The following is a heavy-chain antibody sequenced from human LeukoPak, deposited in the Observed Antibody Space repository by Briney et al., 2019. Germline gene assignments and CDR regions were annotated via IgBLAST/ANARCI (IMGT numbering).Heavy chain of an antibody. D-gene: IGHD6-13*01. CDR3: ARETAAALHYYYYMDV. CDR1: GGSISSYY. V-gene: IGHV4-4*07. CDR2: IYTSGST. Sequence: SETLSLTCTVSGGSISSYYWSWIRQPAGKGLEWIGRIYTSGSTNYNPSLKSRVTISVDTSKNQFSLKLSSVTAADTAVYYCARETAAALHYYYYMDVWGKGTTVTVSS. J-gene: IGHJ6*03.